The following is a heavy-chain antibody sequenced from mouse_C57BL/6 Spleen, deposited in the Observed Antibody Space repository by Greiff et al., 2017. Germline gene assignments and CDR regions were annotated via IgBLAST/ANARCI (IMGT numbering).Heavy chain of an antibody. CDR2: IHPNSGST. CDR1: GYTFTSYW. D-gene: IGHD3-3*01. V-gene: IGHV1-64*01. Sequence: QVQLKESGAELVKPGASVKLSCKASGYTFTSYWMHWVKQRPGQGLEWIGMIHPNSGSTNYNEKFKSKATLTVDKSSSTAYMQLSSLTSEDSAVYYCARGAGRAMDYWGQGTSVTVSS. CDR3: ARGAGRAMDY. J-gene: IGHJ4*01.